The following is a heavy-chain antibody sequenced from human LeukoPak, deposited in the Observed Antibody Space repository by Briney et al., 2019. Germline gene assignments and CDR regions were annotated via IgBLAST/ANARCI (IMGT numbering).Heavy chain of an antibody. CDR3: AKHPLAGGNFDY. CDR2: INGHSGGT. CDR1: GFTFSSYA. V-gene: IGHV3-23*01. J-gene: IGHJ4*02. Sequence: GGSLGLSCAASGFTFSSYAMSWVRQTPGKGLEWVSAINGHSGGTFYAGSVEGRFTISRDNSKNTLYLQMSSLRAEDTAVYYCAKHPLAGGNFDYWGQGTLVTVSS. D-gene: IGHD3-16*01.